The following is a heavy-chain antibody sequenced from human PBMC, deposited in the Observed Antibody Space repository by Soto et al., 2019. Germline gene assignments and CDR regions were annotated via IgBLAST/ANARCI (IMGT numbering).Heavy chain of an antibody. CDR3: ASRDYDFIGYYGMDV. D-gene: IGHD3-3*01. CDR2: ITNSSSIK. V-gene: IGHV3-48*02. CDR1: GFTFSDYS. Sequence: PGGSLRLSCAASGFTFSDYSMNWVRQAPGKGLEWVSYITNSSSIKYYADSVKGRFTISRDNAKNSLYLQMNSLRDEDTAVYYCASRDYDFIGYYGMDVWGQGTTVTVSS. J-gene: IGHJ6*02.